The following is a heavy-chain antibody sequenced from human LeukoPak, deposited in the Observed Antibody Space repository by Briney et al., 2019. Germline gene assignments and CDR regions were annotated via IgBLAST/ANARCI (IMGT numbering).Heavy chain of an antibody. Sequence: SETLSLTCTVSGGSISSSSYYWGWIRQPPGKGLEWIGSIYYSGSTYYNPSLKSRVTISVDTSKNQFSLKLSSVTAADTAVYYCARGIGVVGDLWGRGTLVTVSS. CDR3: ARGIGVVGDL. CDR1: GGSISSSSYY. V-gene: IGHV4-39*07. CDR2: IYYSGST. J-gene: IGHJ2*01. D-gene: IGHD3-3*01.